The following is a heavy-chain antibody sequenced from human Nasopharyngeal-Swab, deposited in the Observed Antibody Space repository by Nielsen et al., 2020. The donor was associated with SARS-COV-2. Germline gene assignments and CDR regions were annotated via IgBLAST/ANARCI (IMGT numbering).Heavy chain of an antibody. CDR1: GFTFRSYG. Sequence: GESLKISCAASGFTFRSYGMHWVRQAPGKGLDWVAVISYNGRDENYADSVRGRFTISRDDSKNTLYLQMNSLRAEDTAVYYCARDAPAHYGAFYWGRGTLVTVSS. D-gene: IGHD4-17*01. CDR3: ARDAPAHYGAFY. CDR2: ISYNGRDE. J-gene: IGHJ4*02. V-gene: IGHV3-30*03.